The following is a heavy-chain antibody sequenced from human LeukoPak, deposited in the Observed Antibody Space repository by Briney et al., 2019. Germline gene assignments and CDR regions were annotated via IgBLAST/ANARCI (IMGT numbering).Heavy chain of an antibody. J-gene: IGHJ5*01. D-gene: IGHD6-19*01. Sequence: GESLKISCTGSGYRFTSYYIDWVRQMPGKGLEWMGRIDPSDSSTDYGPSFRGHVIISVDKSISTAYLQWSSLKASDTAMYYCARSRGSPWHSGGQGTLVTVSS. CDR2: IDPSDSST. V-gene: IGHV5-10-1*01. CDR1: GYRFTSYY. CDR3: ARSRGSPWHS.